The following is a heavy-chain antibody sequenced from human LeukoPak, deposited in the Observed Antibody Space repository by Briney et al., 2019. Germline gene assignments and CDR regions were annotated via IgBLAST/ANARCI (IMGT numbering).Heavy chain of an antibody. CDR2: ISASSTDI. V-gene: IGHV3-11*01. J-gene: IGHJ6*03. CDR3: ARDYPYSYYMNV. D-gene: IGHD4-11*01. Sequence: GGSLRLSCAASGFTFSDYHMTWIRQAPGKGLEWVSYISASSTDIHYPDSVKCRFTISRDNAKNPLYLQMNRLRAEDTAVYYCARDYPYSYYMNVWGNGTTVTVSS. CDR1: GFTFSDYH.